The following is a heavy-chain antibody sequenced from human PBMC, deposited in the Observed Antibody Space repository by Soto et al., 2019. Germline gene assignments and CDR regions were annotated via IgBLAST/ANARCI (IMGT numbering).Heavy chain of an antibody. V-gene: IGHV4-34*02. CDR1: GGSLRGSY. J-gene: IGHJ4*02. CDR3: ARGHIPVYGPVPDYFDS. Sequence: QVHLQQWGAGLLKPSETLSLTCGVYGGSLRGSYWSWIRQPPGKALECLGKVTHSGSTTFNPSLTSRVSVSVDTSDTQFSLKLTSVTAADTAVYYCARGHIPVYGPVPDYFDSWGQGTLVTVSS. CDR2: VTHSGST. D-gene: IGHD2-21*01.